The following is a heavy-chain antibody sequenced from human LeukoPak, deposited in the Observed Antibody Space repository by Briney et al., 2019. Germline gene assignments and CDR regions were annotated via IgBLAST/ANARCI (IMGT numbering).Heavy chain of an antibody. J-gene: IGHJ5*02. CDR1: GGTFSSYA. CDR2: IIPIFGTA. D-gene: IGHD6-13*01. V-gene: IGHV1-69*13. Sequence: SVKVSCKASGGTFSSYAISWVRQAPGQGLEWMGGIIPIFGTANYAQKFQGRVTITAAESTSTAYMELSSLRSEDTAVYYCARDHHYSSSWYNWFDPRGQGTLVTVSS. CDR3: ARDHHYSSSWYNWFDP.